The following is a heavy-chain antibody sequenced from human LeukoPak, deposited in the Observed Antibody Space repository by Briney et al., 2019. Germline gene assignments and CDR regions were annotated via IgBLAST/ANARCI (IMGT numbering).Heavy chain of an antibody. V-gene: IGHV3-48*01. D-gene: IGHD4/OR15-4a*01. Sequence: PGGSLRLSCAASGFTFSSYSMNWVRQAPGKGLEWVSYISSSSSTIYCADSVKGRFTISRDNAKNSLYLQMNSLRAEDTAVYYCARDLTADYWGQGTLVTVSS. CDR2: ISSSSSTI. J-gene: IGHJ4*02. CDR3: ARDLTADY. CDR1: GFTFSSYS.